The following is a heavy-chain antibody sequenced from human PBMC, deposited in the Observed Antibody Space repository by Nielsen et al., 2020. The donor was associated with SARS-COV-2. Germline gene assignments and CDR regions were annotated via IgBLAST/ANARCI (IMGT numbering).Heavy chain of an antibody. J-gene: IGHJ5*02. Sequence: SETLSLTCAVSGGSISSGGYSWSWIRQPPGKGLEWIGYIYHSGSTNYNPSLKSRVTISVDKSKNQFSLKLSSVTAADTAVYYCARDRGYYDSREWFDPWGQGTLVTVSS. CDR2: IYHSGST. CDR3: ARDRGYYDSREWFDP. D-gene: IGHD3-22*01. V-gene: IGHV4-30-2*01. CDR1: GGSISSGGYS.